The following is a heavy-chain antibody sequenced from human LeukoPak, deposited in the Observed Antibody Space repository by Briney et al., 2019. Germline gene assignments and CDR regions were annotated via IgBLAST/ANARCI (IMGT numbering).Heavy chain of an antibody. J-gene: IGHJ6*03. D-gene: IGHD3-3*01. V-gene: IGHV1-2*02. Sequence: VASVKVSCKASGYTFTGYYMHWVRQAPGQGLEWMGWINPNSGGTNFAQKFQGRVTMTRDTSINTAYMELSRLRSDDTAVYYCARDKTTVLPLAWYMDVWGKGTTVTVSS. CDR3: ARDKTTVLPLAWYMDV. CDR2: INPNSGGT. CDR1: GYTFTGYY.